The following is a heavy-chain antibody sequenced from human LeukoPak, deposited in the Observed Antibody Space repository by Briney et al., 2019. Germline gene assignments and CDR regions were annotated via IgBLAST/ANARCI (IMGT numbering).Heavy chain of an antibody. CDR3: ARVRYDSSL. CDR2: IFYSGST. D-gene: IGHD3-22*01. Sequence: SETLSLTCTVSGGSVSSGSYYWSWVRQPPGKGLEWIGYIFYSGSTNYNPSLKSRVTISVDTSDNQFSLKLSSVTAADTAVYYCARVRYDSSLWGQGTLVTVSS. CDR1: GGSVSSGSYY. V-gene: IGHV4-61*01. J-gene: IGHJ4*02.